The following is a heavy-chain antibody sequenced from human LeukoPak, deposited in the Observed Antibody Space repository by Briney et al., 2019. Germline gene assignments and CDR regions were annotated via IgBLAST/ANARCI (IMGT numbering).Heavy chain of an antibody. CDR3: AKDRSSGWYIGYYFDY. Sequence: GGSLRVSCAVSGFTFSRYWMSWVRQAPGKGLEWVSAISGSGGSTYYADSVKGRFTISRDNSKNTLYLQMNSLRAEDTAVYYCAKDRSSGWYIGYYFDYWGQGTLVTVSS. CDR2: ISGSGGST. CDR1: GFTFSRYW. V-gene: IGHV3-23*01. J-gene: IGHJ4*02. D-gene: IGHD6-19*01.